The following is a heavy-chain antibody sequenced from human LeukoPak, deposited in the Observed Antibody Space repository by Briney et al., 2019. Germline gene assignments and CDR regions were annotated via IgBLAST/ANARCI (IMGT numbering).Heavy chain of an antibody. CDR3: ARVPRPRSSYYYYYMDV. CDR1: GGTFSSYA. V-gene: IGHV1-69*05. D-gene: IGHD6-6*01. CDR2: IIPIFGTA. Sequence: ASVKVSCTASGGTFSSYAISWVRQAPGQGLEWMGGIIPIFGTANYAQKFQGRVTITTDESTITAYMELSSLRSEDTAVYYCARVPRPRSSYYYYYMDVWGKGTTVTVSS. J-gene: IGHJ6*03.